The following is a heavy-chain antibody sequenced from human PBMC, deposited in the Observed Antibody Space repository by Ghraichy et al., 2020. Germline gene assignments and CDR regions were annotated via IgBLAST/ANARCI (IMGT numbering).Heavy chain of an antibody. CDR3: ATLRGFSSGGHHYYYGMDV. J-gene: IGHJ6*02. CDR2: ISSGGERT. Sequence: RGSLRLSCAASGFTFSNYAMSWVRQAPGKGLEWVSGISSGGERTYSADSVKGRFTISRDNSQNTLFLQMNSLRAEDTAVYFCATLRGFSSGGHHYYYGMDVWGLGTTVTVSS. D-gene: IGHD5-18*01. V-gene: IGHV3-23*01. CDR1: GFTFSNYA.